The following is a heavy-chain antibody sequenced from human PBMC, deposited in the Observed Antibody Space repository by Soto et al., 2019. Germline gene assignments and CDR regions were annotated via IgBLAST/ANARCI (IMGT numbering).Heavy chain of an antibody. CDR1: GVSISSYY. D-gene: IGHD1-26*01. J-gene: IGHJ4*02. CDR3: ARGGAQISSLTTFDY. Sequence: LSLTCTVSGVSISSYYWSWIRQPPGKGLEWIGYIYYSGSTNYNPSLKSRVTISKDTSKNQFSLKLNSVTAADTAVYYCARGGAQISSLTTFDYWGQGTLVTVSS. V-gene: IGHV4-59*01. CDR2: IYYSGST.